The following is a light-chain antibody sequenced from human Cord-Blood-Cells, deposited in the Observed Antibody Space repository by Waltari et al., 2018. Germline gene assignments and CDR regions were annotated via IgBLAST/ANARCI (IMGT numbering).Light chain of an antibody. V-gene: IGLV3-9*01. CDR3: QVWNSSTVV. CDR1: NIGSKN. Sequence: SYELTQPLSVSVALGQTARITCGGNNIGSKNVHWYQQKPGQAPVMVIYRDSNRTSGIPERFSGSNSGNSATLALGRAQAGDEADYYCQVWNSSTVVFGGGTKLPIL. J-gene: IGLJ2*01. CDR2: RDS.